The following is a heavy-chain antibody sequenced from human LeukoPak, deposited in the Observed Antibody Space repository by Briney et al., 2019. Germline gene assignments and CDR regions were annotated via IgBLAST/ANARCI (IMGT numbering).Heavy chain of an antibody. CDR3: ARGVVVSRGNWFDP. V-gene: IGHV3-48*02. Sequence: GSLRLSCAASGFTFSSYSMNWVRQAPGKGLEWVSYISSSSSTIYYADSVKGRFTISRDNAKNSLYLQMNSLRDEDTAVYYCARGVVVSRGNWFDPWGQGTLVTVSS. CDR1: GFTFSSYS. CDR2: ISSSSSTI. J-gene: IGHJ5*02. D-gene: IGHD2-2*01.